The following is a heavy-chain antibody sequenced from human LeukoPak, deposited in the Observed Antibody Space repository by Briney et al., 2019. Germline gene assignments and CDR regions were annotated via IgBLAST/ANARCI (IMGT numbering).Heavy chain of an antibody. CDR3: ARVLPFGYYYMDV. D-gene: IGHD3-16*01. Sequence: PSETLSLTCTVAGGSSSSYYWSWLRQPPGKGLEWIGYIYYSGSTNYNPSLKSRVTISVDTSKNQFSLKLSSVTAADTAVYYCARVLPFGYYYMDVWGKGTTVTVSS. V-gene: IGHV4-59*01. J-gene: IGHJ6*03. CDR2: IYYSGST. CDR1: GGSSSSYY.